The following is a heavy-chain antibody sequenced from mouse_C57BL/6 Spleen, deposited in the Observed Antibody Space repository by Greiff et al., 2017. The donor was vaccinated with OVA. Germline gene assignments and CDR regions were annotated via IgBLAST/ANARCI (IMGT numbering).Heavy chain of an antibody. Sequence: VQLQQPGAELVKPGASVTLSCKASGYTFTSYWMQWVKQRPGQGLEWIGEIDPSDSYTNYNQKFKGKATLTVDTSSSTAYMQLSSLTSEDSAVYYCARGGIIPSMDYWGQGTSVTVSS. D-gene: IGHD1-1*01. J-gene: IGHJ4*01. V-gene: IGHV1-50*01. CDR2: IDPSDSYT. CDR1: GYTFTSYW. CDR3: ARGGIIPSMDY.